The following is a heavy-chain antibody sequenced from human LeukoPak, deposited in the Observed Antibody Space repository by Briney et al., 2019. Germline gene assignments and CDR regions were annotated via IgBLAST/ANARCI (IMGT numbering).Heavy chain of an antibody. CDR2: IYYSGST. J-gene: IGHJ6*02. CDR1: GGSISSSSYY. Sequence: SETLSLTCTVSGGSISSSSYYWGWIRQPPGKGLEWIGSIYYSGSTYYNPSLKSRVTISVDTSKNQFSLKLSSVTAADTAVYYCAYSSSWGSIYYYYGMDVWGQGTTVTVSS. CDR3: AYSSSWGSIYYYYGMDV. D-gene: IGHD6-13*01. V-gene: IGHV4-39*01.